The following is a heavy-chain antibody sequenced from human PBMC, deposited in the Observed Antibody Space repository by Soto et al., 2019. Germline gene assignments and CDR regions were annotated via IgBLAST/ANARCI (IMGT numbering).Heavy chain of an antibody. CDR1: GLSLSTNGEA. J-gene: IGHJ5*02. D-gene: IGHD3-10*02. CDR2: IYWDDDK. CDR3: AHYVSTSPAGWFAP. V-gene: IGHV2-5*02. Sequence: QITLKESGPTLVKPTQTLTLTCTFSGLSLSTNGEAVGWIRQPPGKALDWLALIYWDDDKRYNPTLKTRLTITKDTSKNQVVLTLTNMDPVDTATYYCAHYVSTSPAGWFAPWGQGILVPVSS.